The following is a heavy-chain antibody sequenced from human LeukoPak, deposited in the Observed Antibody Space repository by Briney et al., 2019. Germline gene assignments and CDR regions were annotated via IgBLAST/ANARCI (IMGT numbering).Heavy chain of an antibody. J-gene: IGHJ3*01. CDR1: GFTFSSYA. D-gene: IGHD2-8*02. V-gene: IGHV3-21*03. CDR2: ISSDDYYI. Sequence: GGSLRLSCAASGFTFSSYAMSWVRQAPGKGLEGVSSISSDDYYIYYANSVKGRFTISRDNAKKSLYLQMNSLRAEDTAVYYCAREGGTGGYPGLDAFDLWGQGTMVTVSS. CDR3: AREGGTGGYPGLDAFDL.